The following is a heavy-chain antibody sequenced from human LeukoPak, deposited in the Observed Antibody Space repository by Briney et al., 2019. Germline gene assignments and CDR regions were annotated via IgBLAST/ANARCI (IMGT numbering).Heavy chain of an antibody. CDR1: GGSISSYY. CDR2: IYYTGST. Sequence: SETLSLTCTVSGGSISSYYWSWIRQPPGKGLEWIGYIYYTGSTNYNPSLKSRVTISVDTSKNQFTLKLSSVTVADTAVYYCARQSDSSSWYNFDYWGQGTLVTVSS. J-gene: IGHJ4*02. V-gene: IGHV4-59*08. CDR3: ARQSDSSSWYNFDY. D-gene: IGHD6-13*01.